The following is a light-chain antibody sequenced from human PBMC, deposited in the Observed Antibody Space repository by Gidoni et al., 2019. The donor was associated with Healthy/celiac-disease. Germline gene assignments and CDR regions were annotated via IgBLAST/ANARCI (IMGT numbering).Light chain of an antibody. Sequence: YELTQPPSASVSPGQTASITCSGDNLGDKYACWYQQKPGQSPLLVIYQDSKRPSGIPERFSGSNYGNTATLTISGTQAMDEADYYCQAWDSSTHVVFGGGTKLTVL. V-gene: IGLV3-1*01. J-gene: IGLJ2*01. CDR2: QDS. CDR1: NLGDKY. CDR3: QAWDSSTHVV.